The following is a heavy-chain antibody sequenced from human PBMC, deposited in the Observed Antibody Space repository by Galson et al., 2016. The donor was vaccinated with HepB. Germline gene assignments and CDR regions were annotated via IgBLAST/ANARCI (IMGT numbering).Heavy chain of an antibody. CDR2: IYSDGST. CDR3: ARDSTAPFRAGY. J-gene: IGHJ4*02. D-gene: IGHD1-14*01. CDR1: GFTVSSNY. Sequence: SLRLSCAASGFTVSSNYTIWVRQAPWKGLEWVSVIYSDGSTHYADSVKGRFSISRDNSKNTLYLQMNSLRGEDTAVYYCARDSTAPFRAGYWGQGTLVTVSS. V-gene: IGHV3-66*01.